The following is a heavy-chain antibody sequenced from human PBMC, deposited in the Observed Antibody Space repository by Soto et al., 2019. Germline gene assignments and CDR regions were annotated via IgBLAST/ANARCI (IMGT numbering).Heavy chain of an antibody. J-gene: IGHJ1*01. CDR3: AKDRSLVVAGTIHH. CDR1: GYTFTSYA. V-gene: IGHV1-3*01. CDR2: INAGNGNT. Sequence: ASVKVSCKASGYTFTSYAMHWVRQAPGQRLEWMGWINAGNGNTKYSQKFQGRVTITRDTSASTVYMELSSLRSDDTAVYYCAKDRSLVVAGTIHHWGQGTVLTVSS. D-gene: IGHD6-19*01.